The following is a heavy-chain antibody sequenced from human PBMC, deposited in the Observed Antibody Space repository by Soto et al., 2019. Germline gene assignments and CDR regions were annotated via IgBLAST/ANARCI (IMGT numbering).Heavy chain of an antibody. CDR1: GYTFTSYY. J-gene: IGHJ6*02. Sequence: QVQLVQSGAEVKKPGASVKVSCKASGYTFTSYYMHWVRQAPGQGLEGMGIINPSGGSTSYAQKFQGRVTMTRDTSTSTVYMELSSLRSEDTAVYYCARERTADYYYYGMDVWGQGTTVTVSS. D-gene: IGHD6-19*01. CDR3: ARERTADYYYYGMDV. V-gene: IGHV1-46*01. CDR2: INPSGGST.